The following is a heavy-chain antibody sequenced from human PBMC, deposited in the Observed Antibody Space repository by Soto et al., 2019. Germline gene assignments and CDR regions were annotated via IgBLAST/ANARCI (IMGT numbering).Heavy chain of an antibody. D-gene: IGHD2-2*01. J-gene: IGHJ4*02. CDR3: ARGCGSTSCYGALDY. V-gene: IGHV4-39*07. Sequence: PSETLSLTCTVSGGSMSSRSHYWGWIRQSPGKHLEWIGSSFYSGSTNYNPSLKSRVTISVDKSKNQFSLKLSSVTAADTAVYYCARGCGSTSCYGALDYWGQGTLVTVSS. CDR2: SFYSGST. CDR1: GGSMSSRSHY.